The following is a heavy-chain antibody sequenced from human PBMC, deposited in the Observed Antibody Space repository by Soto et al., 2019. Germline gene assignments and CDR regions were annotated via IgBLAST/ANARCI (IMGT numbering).Heavy chain of an antibody. CDR1: GFTFSAYV. CDR3: AKHITIFGGGMDV. V-gene: IGHV3-23*01. Sequence: GGSLRLSCAASGFTFSAYVMSWVRQAPGKGLEWVSSITSSGGGTYYADSVKGRLTVSRDNSKNTVYLQMNSLRDEDTAVYYCAKHITIFGGGMDVWGQGTTVTVSS. CDR2: ITSSGGGT. D-gene: IGHD3-3*01. J-gene: IGHJ6*02.